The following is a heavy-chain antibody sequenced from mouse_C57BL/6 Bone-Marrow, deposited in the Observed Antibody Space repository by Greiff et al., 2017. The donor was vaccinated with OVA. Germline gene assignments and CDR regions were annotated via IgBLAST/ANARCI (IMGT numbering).Heavy chain of an antibody. CDR1: GYSFTGYY. J-gene: IGHJ3*01. D-gene: IGHD2-1*01. Sequence: EVQLQQSGPELVKPGASVKISCKASGYSFTGYYMNWVKQSPEKSLEWIGEINPSTGGTTYNQKFKAKATLTVDKSSSTAYMQLKSLTSEDSAVYYCASIDYGNPWFAYWGQGTLVTVSA. CDR3: ASIDYGNPWFAY. V-gene: IGHV1-42*01. CDR2: INPSTGGT.